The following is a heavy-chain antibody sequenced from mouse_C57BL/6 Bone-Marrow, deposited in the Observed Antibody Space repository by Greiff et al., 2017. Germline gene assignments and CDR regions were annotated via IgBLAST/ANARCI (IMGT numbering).Heavy chain of an antibody. CDR2: INPSNGGT. J-gene: IGHJ4*01. CDR3: ARNYGSSYGYYAMDY. Sequence: VKLQQPGTELVKPGASVKLSCKASGYTFTSYWMHWVKQRPGQGLEWIGNINPSNGGTNYNEKFKSKATLTVDKSSSTAYMQLSSLTSEDSAVYYCARNYGSSYGYYAMDYWGQGTSVTVSS. D-gene: IGHD1-1*01. CDR1: GYTFTSYW. V-gene: IGHV1-53*01.